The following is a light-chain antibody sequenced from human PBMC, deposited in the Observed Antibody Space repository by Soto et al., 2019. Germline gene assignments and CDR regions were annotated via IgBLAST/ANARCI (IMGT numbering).Light chain of an antibody. CDR1: SSDVGGYNY. CDR3: SSYTSRVV. V-gene: IGLV2-14*01. CDR2: DVS. J-gene: IGLJ2*01. Sequence: QSALTQPASVSGSPGQSITISCTGTSSDVGGYNYVSWYQQHPGKAPKLMIYDVSNRPSGVSNRFSGTKSGNTASLTISGLQAEDEADYYCSSYTSRVVFGGGTKHTVL.